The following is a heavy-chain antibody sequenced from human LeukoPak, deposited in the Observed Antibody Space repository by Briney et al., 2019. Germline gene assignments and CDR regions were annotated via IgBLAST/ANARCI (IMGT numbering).Heavy chain of an antibody. CDR3: ARLSGAPVRQPIYHFDY. CDR2: IYHSGST. CDR1: GYSISSGYY. V-gene: IGHV4-38-2*01. J-gene: IGHJ4*02. Sequence: KPSETLSLTCAVSGYSISSGYYWGWIRQSPGKGLEWIGNIYHSGSTYKNPSLKGRVTISLDTSKNQFSLKLSSVTAADTAMYYCARLSGAPVRQPIYHFDYWGQGTLVAVSS. D-gene: IGHD2-2*02.